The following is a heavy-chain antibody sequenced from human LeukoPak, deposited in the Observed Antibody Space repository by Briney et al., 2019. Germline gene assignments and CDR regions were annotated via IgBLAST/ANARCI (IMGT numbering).Heavy chain of an antibody. CDR3: AKDSQQWLMYYFDY. V-gene: IGHV3-30*18. D-gene: IGHD6-19*01. J-gene: IGHJ4*02. CDR2: ISYDGSNK. Sequence: PGGSLRLSCAASGFTFSSYGMHWVRQAPGKGLEWVAVISYDGSNKYYADSVKGRFTISRDNSKNTLYLQMNSLRAEDTAVYYRAKDSQQWLMYYFDYWGQGTLVTVSS. CDR1: GFTFSSYG.